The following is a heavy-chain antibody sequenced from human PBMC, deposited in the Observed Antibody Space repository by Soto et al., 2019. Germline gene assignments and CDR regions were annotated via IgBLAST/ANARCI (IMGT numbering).Heavy chain of an antibody. J-gene: IGHJ4*02. V-gene: IGHV5-51*01. CDR1: GGSFTDYW. CDR3: ARHIGYYDSSGYYDF. D-gene: IGHD3-22*01. Sequence: EPLKISWKGAGGSFTDYWSGWVRQMPGKGLEWMGIIYPGDSDPRYSPSFQGQVTISADKSISTAYLQWSSLKASDTAMYYCARHIGYYDSSGYYDFWGQGALVTVSS. CDR2: IYPGDSDP.